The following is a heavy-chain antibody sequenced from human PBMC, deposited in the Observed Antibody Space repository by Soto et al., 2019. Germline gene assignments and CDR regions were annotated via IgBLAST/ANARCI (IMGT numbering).Heavy chain of an antibody. J-gene: IGHJ4*02. CDR3: ASGYCSGGSCYSFDY. CDR2: IYYSGST. D-gene: IGHD2-15*01. Sequence: QVQLQESGPGLVKPSETLSLTCTVSGGSISSYYWSWIRQPPGKGLEWIGYIYYSGSTNYNPSLKSRVTISVDTSKNQFSLKLSSVTAADTAVYYCASGYCSGGSCYSFDYWGQGTLVTVPS. V-gene: IGHV4-59*01. CDR1: GGSISSYY.